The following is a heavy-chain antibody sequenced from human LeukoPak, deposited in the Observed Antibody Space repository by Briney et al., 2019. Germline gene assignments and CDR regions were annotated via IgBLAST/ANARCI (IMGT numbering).Heavy chain of an antibody. CDR1: GYTFTNYY. V-gene: IGHV1-69*13. J-gene: IGHJ6*03. D-gene: IGHD4-17*01. CDR2: IIPIFGTA. Sequence: ASVKVSCKASGYTFTNYYMHWVRQAPGQGLEWMGGIIPIFGTANYAQKFQGRVTITADESTSTAYMELSSLRSEDTAVYYCASSTVTRNYYYYMDVWGKGTTVTISS. CDR3: ASSTVTRNYYYYMDV.